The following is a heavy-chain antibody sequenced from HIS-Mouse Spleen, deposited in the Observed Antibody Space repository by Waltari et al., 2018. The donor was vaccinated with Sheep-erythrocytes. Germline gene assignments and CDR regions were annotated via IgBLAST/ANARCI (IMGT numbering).Heavy chain of an antibody. J-gene: IGHJ4*02. D-gene: IGHD3-3*01. CDR2: ISSSSSYI. CDR1: GCTFSSYS. V-gene: IGHV3-21*01. CDR3: ARASIFGVVRGFDY. Sequence: EVQLVESGGGLVKPGGSLRLSCAASGCTFSSYSRNWVRQAPGKGLEWVSSISSSSSYIYYADSVKGRFTISRDNAKNSLYLQMNSLRAEDTAVYYCARASIFGVVRGFDYWGQGTLVTVSS.